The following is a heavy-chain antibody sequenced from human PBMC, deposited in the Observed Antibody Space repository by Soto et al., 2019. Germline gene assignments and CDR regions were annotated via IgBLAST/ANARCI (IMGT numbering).Heavy chain of an antibody. CDR2: ISYDGSYE. J-gene: IGHJ4*02. D-gene: IGHD2-15*01. Sequence: QVQLVESGGGVVQPGGSLRLSCGASGFTFSSYGMHWVRQAPGKGLEWVAGISYDGSYESYADSVKGRCTISRDNSKNTLYVQMNSLRAEDTAVYYCATGQYCSGGSCYFNPSDYWGQGTLVTVSS. CDR3: ATGQYCSGGSCYFNPSDY. CDR1: GFTFSSYG. V-gene: IGHV3-30*03.